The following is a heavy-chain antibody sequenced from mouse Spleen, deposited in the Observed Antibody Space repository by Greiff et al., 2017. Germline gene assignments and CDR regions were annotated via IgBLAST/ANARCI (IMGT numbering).Heavy chain of an antibody. CDR3: ARRRRYGSSFDY. J-gene: IGHJ2*01. CDR1: GYTFTSYW. V-gene: IGHV1-69*01. D-gene: IGHD1-1*01. CDR2: IDPSDSYT. Sequence: QVQLQQPGAELVMPGASVKLSCKASGYTFTSYWMHWVKQRPGQGLEWIGEIDPSDSYTNYNQKFKGKATLTVDKSSSTAYMQLSSLTSEDSAVYYCARRRRYGSSFDYWGQGTTLTVSS.